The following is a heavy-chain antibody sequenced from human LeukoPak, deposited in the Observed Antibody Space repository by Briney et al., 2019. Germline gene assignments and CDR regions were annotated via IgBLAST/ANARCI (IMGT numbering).Heavy chain of an antibody. D-gene: IGHD2-15*01. CDR3: ARESGCSGGSCYPDY. Sequence: ASVKVSCKASGYTFTGYYMLWVRQAPGQGLEWMGWINPNSGGTNYAQKFQGWVTMTRDTSISTAYMELSRLRSDDTAVYYCARESGCSGGSCYPDYWGQGTLVTVSS. J-gene: IGHJ4*02. CDR1: GYTFTGYY. V-gene: IGHV1-2*04. CDR2: INPNSGGT.